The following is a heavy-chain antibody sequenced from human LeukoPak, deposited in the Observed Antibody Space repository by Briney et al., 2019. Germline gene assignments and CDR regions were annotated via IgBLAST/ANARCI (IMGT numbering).Heavy chain of an antibody. CDR1: GFTFSSYA. CDR3: ARERGLDY. V-gene: IGHV3-30-3*01. Sequence: GGSLRLSCAASGFTFSSYAMHWVRQAPGKGLEWVAVISYDGSNKYYADSVKGRFTISRDNSENTLYLQMNSLRAEDTAVYYCARERGLDYWGQGTLVTVSS. J-gene: IGHJ4*02. CDR2: ISYDGSNK.